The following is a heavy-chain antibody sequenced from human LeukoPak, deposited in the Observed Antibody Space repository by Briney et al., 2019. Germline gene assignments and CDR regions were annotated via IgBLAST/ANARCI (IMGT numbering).Heavy chain of an antibody. CDR2: ISSSSSTI. D-gene: IGHD3-3*01. Sequence: GGSLRLSCAASGFTFSSYSMNWVRQAPGKGLEWVSYISSSSSTIYYAGSVKGRFTISRDNAKNSLYLQMNSLRAEDTAVYYCAGYDFWSGYSFHYYYMDVWGKGTTVTVSS. V-gene: IGHV3-48*04. CDR1: GFTFSSYS. CDR3: AGYDFWSGYSFHYYYMDV. J-gene: IGHJ6*03.